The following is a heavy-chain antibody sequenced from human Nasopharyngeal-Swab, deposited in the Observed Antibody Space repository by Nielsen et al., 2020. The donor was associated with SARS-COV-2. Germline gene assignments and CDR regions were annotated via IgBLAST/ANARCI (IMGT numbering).Heavy chain of an antibody. Sequence: GGSLRLSCAASGFTFSSYWMHWVRPAPGKGLVWVSRINEDGSSTSYADSLKGRFTISRDNAKNTLYLQMNSLSAEDTAVYYCTRAGSFRHDYWGQGTLVTVSS. V-gene: IGHV3-74*01. D-gene: IGHD6-13*01. CDR3: TRAGSFRHDY. CDR2: INEDGSST. CDR1: GFTFSSYW. J-gene: IGHJ4*02.